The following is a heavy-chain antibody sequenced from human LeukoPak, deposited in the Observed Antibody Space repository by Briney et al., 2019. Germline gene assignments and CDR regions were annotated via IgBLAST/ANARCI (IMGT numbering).Heavy chain of an antibody. CDR2: ISYDGSNK. V-gene: IGHV3-30*18. CDR3: AKQGGGSYYAYYYYYMDV. CDR1: GFTFSSYG. D-gene: IGHD1-26*01. J-gene: IGHJ6*03. Sequence: GGSLRLSCAASGFTFSSYGMHWVRQAPGKGLEWVAVISYDGSNKYYADSVKGRFTISRDNSKNTLYLQMNSLRAEDTAVYYCAKQGGGSYYAYYYYYMDVWSKGTTVTISS.